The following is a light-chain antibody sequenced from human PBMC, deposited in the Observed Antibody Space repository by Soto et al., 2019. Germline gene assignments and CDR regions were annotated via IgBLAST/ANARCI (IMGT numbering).Light chain of an antibody. V-gene: IGKV1-27*01. CDR2: AAS. J-gene: IGKJ1*01. CDR1: QGIRNY. Sequence: DIPMTQSPSSLSASVGDRVTITCRASQGIRNYLAWYQQKPGKVPKLLIYAASTLQSGVPSRFSGSGSGTDFTLTISSLQPEDVATYYCQKYNTAPWTFGQGTKVEVK. CDR3: QKYNTAPWT.